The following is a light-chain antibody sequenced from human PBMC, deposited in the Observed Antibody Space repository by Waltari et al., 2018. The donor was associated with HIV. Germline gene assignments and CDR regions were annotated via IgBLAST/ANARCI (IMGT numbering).Light chain of an antibody. V-gene: IGLV3-21*04. CDR1: NLPGNS. CDR2: DDN. Sequence: SYVLTQPPTVSVAPGKPDSIHRAGPNLPGNSLHWYLQKAGQPHVLVSFDDNDRRSGVPERFSGSKSGNTATLTISRVEAGDEADYYCHMWDTTRVLFGGGTKLTVL. CDR3: HMWDTTRVL. J-gene: IGLJ2*01.